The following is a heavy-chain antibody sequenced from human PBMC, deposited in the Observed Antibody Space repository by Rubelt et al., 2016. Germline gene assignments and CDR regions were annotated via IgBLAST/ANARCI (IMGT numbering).Heavy chain of an antibody. J-gene: IGHJ5*02. CDR1: GGTFSSYA. V-gene: IGHV1-69*06. CDR3: ARMRGPYSSSGGEFDP. D-gene: IGHD6-13*01. CDR2: IIPIFGTA. Sequence: QVQLVQSGAEVKKPGSSVKVSCKASGGTFSSYAISWVRQAPGQGLEWMGGIIPIFGTANYAQKFQGRVTITRDTSASPAYMELSSLRSEDTAVYYCARMRGPYSSSGGEFDPWGQGTLVTVSS.